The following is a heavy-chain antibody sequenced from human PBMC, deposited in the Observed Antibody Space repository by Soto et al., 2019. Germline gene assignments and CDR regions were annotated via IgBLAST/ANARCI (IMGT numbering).Heavy chain of an antibody. V-gene: IGHV1-46*01. CDR2: INPSGGST. Sequence: ASVKVSCKASGYTFTSYYMHWVRQAPGQGLEWMGIINPSGGSTNYAQNFQGRVAMTRDTSTSTVYMELSSLRSEDMAVYYCAREYDNYGNSGSYAYWGQGTLVTVSS. CDR3: AREYDNYGNSGSYAY. D-gene: IGHD3-22*01. CDR1: GYTFTSYY. J-gene: IGHJ4*02.